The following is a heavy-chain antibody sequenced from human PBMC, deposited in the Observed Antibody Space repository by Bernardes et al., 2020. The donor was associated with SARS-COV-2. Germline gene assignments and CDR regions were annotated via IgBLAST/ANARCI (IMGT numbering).Heavy chain of an antibody. CDR2: IKEKTDGGAT. D-gene: IGHD2-21*02. CDR1: GLSFDDAR. CDR3: VRGIRRGVTAPDI. Sequence: GSLRLSCVGSGLSFDDARMSWVRQAPGKGLEWVGRIKEKTDGGATDYAAPVKGRFTISRDEAENTLYLHMNSLKIEDTGVYYCVRGIRRGVTAPDIWGQGTLVTVSS. J-gene: IGHJ4*02. V-gene: IGHV3-15*01.